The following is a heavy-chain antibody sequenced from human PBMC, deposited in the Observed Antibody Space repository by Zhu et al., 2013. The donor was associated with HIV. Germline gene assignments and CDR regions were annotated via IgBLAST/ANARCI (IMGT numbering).Heavy chain of an antibody. CDR3: ARAGIGRNYVGNWFSTHFDY. CDR1: GGAFNSYA. Sequence: QVQLVQSGADVKKPGPSVRVSCKASGGAFNSYAINWVRQAPGQGLEWMGEILPVLGTAKYSLHFQGRVTLTADESTNTVYMELRGLRTEDTAFYYCARAGIGRNYVGNWFSTHFDYWGQGTLVSVSS. V-gene: IGHV1-69*01. J-gene: IGHJ4*02. CDR2: ILPVLGTA. D-gene: IGHD1-1*01.